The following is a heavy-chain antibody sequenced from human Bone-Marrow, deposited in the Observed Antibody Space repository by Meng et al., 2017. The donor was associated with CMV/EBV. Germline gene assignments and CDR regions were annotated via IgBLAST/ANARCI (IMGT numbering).Heavy chain of an antibody. J-gene: IGHJ6*02. V-gene: IGHV4-34*01. CDR3: ARNSLLPAAITYYYYGMDV. D-gene: IGHD2-2*01. CDR2: INHSGST. Sequence: SETLSLTCAVYGGSFSGYYWSWIRQPPGKGLEWIGEINHSGSTNYNPSLKSRVTISVDTSKNQFSLKLSSVTAADTAVYYCARNSLLPAAITYYYYGMDVWGQGTTVTFSS. CDR1: GGSFSGYY.